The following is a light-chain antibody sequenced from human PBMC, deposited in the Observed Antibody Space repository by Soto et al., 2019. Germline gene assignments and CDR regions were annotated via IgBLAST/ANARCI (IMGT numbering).Light chain of an antibody. Sequence: SVLAQPAPLSGCPGPSITLSRTWNTHDIGGYNFVSWYQQEPGKAPKLMIYDVSNRPSGVSDRFSGSKSGSTASLTISGLQAEDEADYYCSSYSSTTSYVFGAGTKVTVL. CDR1: THDIGGYNF. CDR2: DVS. J-gene: IGLJ1*01. V-gene: IGLV2-14*01. CDR3: SSYSSTTSYV.